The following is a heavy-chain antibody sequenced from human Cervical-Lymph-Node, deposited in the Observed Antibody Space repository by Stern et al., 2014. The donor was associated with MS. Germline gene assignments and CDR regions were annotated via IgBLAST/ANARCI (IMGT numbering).Heavy chain of an antibody. V-gene: IGHV3-30*03. CDR2: ISHDGNSQ. J-gene: IGHJ4*02. CDR1: GFTFSASG. Sequence: QVQLVASGGGVVQPGRSLRLSCSASGFTFSASGMHWVRQAPGKGLEWVAVISHDGNSQYYADSVKGRFTISRDNSKNTLYLQMNSLRAEDAAVYNCARDSVDTTMIFDYWGQGTLVTVSS. CDR3: ARDSVDTTMIFDY. D-gene: IGHD5-18*01.